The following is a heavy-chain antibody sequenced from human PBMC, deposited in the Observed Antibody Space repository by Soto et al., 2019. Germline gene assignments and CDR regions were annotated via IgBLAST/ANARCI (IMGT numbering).Heavy chain of an antibody. V-gene: IGHV3-11*01. D-gene: IGHD6-13*01. CDR1: GFTFSDYY. J-gene: IGHJ6*03. CDR2: ISSSGSTI. CDR3: ARDPPYSSSWYEGYYYYYYMDV. Sequence: EGSLRLSCAASGFTFSDYYMSWIRQAPGKGLEWVSYISSSGSTIYYADSVKGRFTISRDNAKNSLYLQMNSLRAEDTAVYYCARDPPYSSSWYEGYYYYYYMDVWGKGTTVTVSS.